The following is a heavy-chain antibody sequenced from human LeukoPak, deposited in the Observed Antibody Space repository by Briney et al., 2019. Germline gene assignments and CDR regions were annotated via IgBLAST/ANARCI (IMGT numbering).Heavy chain of an antibody. J-gene: IGHJ2*01. V-gene: IGHV4-4*07. Sequence: SETLSLTCTVSGGPIRNYYWSWIRQPAGKGLEWIGRIYTSGSTNYNPSLKSRVTMSVDTSKNQFSLKLSSVTAADTAVYYCARDRYDFWSLAWYFDLWGRGTLVTVSS. CDR2: IYTSGST. CDR1: GGPIRNYY. D-gene: IGHD3-3*01. CDR3: ARDRYDFWSLAWYFDL.